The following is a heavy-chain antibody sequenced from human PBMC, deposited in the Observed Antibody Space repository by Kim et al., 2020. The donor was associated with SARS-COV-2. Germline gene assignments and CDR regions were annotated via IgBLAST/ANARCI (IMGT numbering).Heavy chain of an antibody. Sequence: LSLTCAASGFTFSSSWMTWVRQAPGKGLEWVASIKQDGSEKYYVDSVKGRFTISRDNAKNSLYLQMNSLRAEDTALYYCARAKSSAFDIWGQGTMVTVSS. CDR1: GFTFSSSW. CDR2: IKQDGSEK. D-gene: IGHD3-16*02. J-gene: IGHJ3*02. CDR3: ARAKSSAFDI. V-gene: IGHV3-7*01.